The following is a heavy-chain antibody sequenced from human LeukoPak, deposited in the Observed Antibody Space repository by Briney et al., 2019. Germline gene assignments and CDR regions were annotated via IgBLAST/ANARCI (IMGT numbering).Heavy chain of an antibody. J-gene: IGHJ6*03. CDR2: IIPIFGTA. D-gene: IGHD3-10*01. Sequence: SVKVSCKASGGTFSSYAISWVRQAPGQGLEWMGGIIPIFGTANYAQKFQGRVTITADGSTSTAYMELSSLRSEDTAVYYCARNLGDHYYYYYMDVWGKGTTVTVSS. CDR3: ARNLGDHYYYYYMDV. V-gene: IGHV1-69*13. CDR1: GGTFSSYA.